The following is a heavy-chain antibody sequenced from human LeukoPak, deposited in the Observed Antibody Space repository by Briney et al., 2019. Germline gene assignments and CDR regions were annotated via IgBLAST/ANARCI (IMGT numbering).Heavy chain of an antibody. CDR2: ISYSGST. Sequence: PSETLPLTCTVSGDSMTSYYWSWIRQPPGKGLEWIGYISYSGSTNYNPSLKSRVTISIDTSKNQFSLKLSSVTAADTAVYYRASAPHVNYFDYWGQGALVTVST. D-gene: IGHD2/OR15-2a*01. CDR1: GDSMTSYY. J-gene: IGHJ4*02. CDR3: ASAPHVNYFDY. V-gene: IGHV4-59*08.